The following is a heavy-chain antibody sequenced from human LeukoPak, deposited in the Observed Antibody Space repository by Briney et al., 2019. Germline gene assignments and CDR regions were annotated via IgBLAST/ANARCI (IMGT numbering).Heavy chain of an antibody. CDR2: ISSSGSTI. D-gene: IGHD3-10*02. V-gene: IGHV3-48*03. J-gene: IGHJ6*04. CDR1: GFTFSSYE. Sequence: GGSLRLSCAASGFTFSSYEMNCVRQAPGKGLEWVSYISSSGSTIYYADSVKGRFTISRDNAKNSLYLQMNSLRAEATAVYYCAELGITMIGGVWGKGTTVTISS. CDR3: AELGITMIGGV.